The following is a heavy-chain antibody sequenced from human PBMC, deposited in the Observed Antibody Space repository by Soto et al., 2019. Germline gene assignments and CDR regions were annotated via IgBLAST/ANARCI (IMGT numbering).Heavy chain of an antibody. D-gene: IGHD3-22*01. CDR1: GFSLSNPRMG. CDR3: ARIQRISMIVVSKPYFDY. Sequence: ASGPTLVNPTETLTLTCTVSGFSLSNPRMGVSWIRKPPGKALEWLAHIFSNDEKSYSTSLKSRLTISRDTSKSQVVLTMTNMDPVDTATYYCARIQRISMIVVSKPYFDYWGQGALVTVSS. V-gene: IGHV2-26*01. J-gene: IGHJ4*02. CDR2: IFSNDEK.